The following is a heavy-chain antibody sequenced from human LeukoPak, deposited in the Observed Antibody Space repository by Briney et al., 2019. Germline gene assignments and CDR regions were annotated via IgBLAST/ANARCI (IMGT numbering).Heavy chain of an antibody. J-gene: IGHJ4*02. CDR2: IRYDGTNK. Sequence: PGGSLRLSCAASGVTFSSYAMSWVRQAPGKGLEWVAIIRYDGTNKYYADSVKGRFTISRDNSKNTLYLQMDSLRAEDTAVYYCARDYGSGSYPRTYFDYWGQGTLVTVSS. V-gene: IGHV3-30*02. CDR1: GVTFSSYA. D-gene: IGHD3-10*01. CDR3: ARDYGSGSYPRTYFDY.